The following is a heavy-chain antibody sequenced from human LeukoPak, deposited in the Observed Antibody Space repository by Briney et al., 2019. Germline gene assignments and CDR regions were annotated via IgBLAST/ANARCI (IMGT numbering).Heavy chain of an antibody. CDR1: GGSISSSSYY. Sequence: SETLSLTCTVSGGSISSSSYYWGWIRQPPGKGLEWIGSIYYSGSTYYNPSLKSRVTISVDTSKNQFSLKLSSVTAADSAVYYCARIVGASDYWGQGTLVTVSS. CDR2: IYYSGST. V-gene: IGHV4-39*01. J-gene: IGHJ4*02. D-gene: IGHD1-26*01. CDR3: ARIVGASDY.